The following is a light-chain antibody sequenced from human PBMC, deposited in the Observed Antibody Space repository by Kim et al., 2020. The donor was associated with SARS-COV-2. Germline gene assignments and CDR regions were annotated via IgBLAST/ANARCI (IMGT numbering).Light chain of an antibody. CDR2: GAS. J-gene: IGKJ1*01. CDR1: ESVSNN. Sequence: DIVMTQSPATLSVSPGERVTLSCRASESVSNNLAWYQQKLGQAPRLLIYGASTRATGIPARFSGSGSGTEFTLTISSLQSEDFAVYFCQQYNKWWTFGQGTKVDIK. V-gene: IGKV3-15*01. CDR3: QQYNKWWT.